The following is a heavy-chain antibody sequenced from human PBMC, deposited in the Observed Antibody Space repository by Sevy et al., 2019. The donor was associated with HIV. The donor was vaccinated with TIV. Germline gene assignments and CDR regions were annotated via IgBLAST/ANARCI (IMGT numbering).Heavy chain of an antibody. CDR2: TWYDGSNK. CDR1: GFTFSSYG. J-gene: IGHJ6*02. D-gene: IGHD4-17*01. Sequence: GGSLRLSCAASGFTFSSYGMHWVRRAPGKGLEWVADTWYDGSNKYYADSVKGRFTISRDNSKNTLYLQMNSLRAEDTAVYYCARGAPPYGDYNYYYGMDVWGQGTTVTVSS. V-gene: IGHV3-33*01. CDR3: ARGAPPYGDYNYYYGMDV.